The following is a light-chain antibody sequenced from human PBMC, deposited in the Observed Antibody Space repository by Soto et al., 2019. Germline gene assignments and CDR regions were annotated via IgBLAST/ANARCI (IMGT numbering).Light chain of an antibody. Sequence: AIRMTQSPFSLSASVGDRVTITCWASQGISSYLAWYQQKPAKAPKPFIYYSSSLQSGVQSRFSGSGSGTDYTLTISSLQPEDFATYYCQQYYSTRITFGQGTRLEIK. CDR3: QQYYSTRIT. J-gene: IGKJ5*01. CDR1: QGISSY. V-gene: IGKV1D-43*01. CDR2: YSS.